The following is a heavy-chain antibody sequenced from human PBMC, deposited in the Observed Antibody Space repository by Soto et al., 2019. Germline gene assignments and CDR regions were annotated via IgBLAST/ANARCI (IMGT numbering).Heavy chain of an antibody. J-gene: IGHJ5*02. Sequence: KPSETLSLTCTVSGGSISSYYWSWIRQPPGKGLEWIGYIYYSGSTNYNPSLKSRVTISVDTSKNQFSLKLSSVTAADTAVYYCARVSGEYQLLSVRLWGWFGPWGQGTLVTVSS. CDR3: ARVSGEYQLLSVRLWGWFGP. CDR2: IYYSGST. V-gene: IGHV4-59*01. CDR1: GGSISSYY. D-gene: IGHD2-2*01.